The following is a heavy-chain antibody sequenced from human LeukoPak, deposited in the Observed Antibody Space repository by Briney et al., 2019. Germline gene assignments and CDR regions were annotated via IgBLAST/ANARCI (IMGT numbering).Heavy chain of an antibody. Sequence: PSETLSLTCTVSGGSISSGSYYWSWIRQPAGKGLEWIGRIYTSGSTNYNPSLKSRVTISVDTSKNQFSLKLSSVTAADTAVYYCARDSLSLGQLALFDYWGQGTLVTVSS. D-gene: IGHD6-6*01. J-gene: IGHJ4*02. CDR3: ARDSLSLGQLALFDY. V-gene: IGHV4-61*02. CDR2: IYTSGST. CDR1: GGSISSGSYY.